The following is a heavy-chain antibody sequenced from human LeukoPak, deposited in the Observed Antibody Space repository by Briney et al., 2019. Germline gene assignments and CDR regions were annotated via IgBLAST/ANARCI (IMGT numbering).Heavy chain of an antibody. CDR3: AKKYSSSRYYFDY. CDR2: IRYDGTNK. D-gene: IGHD6-6*01. Sequence: PGGSLILSCAASGFTFSTYWMPWVRQAPGKGLEWVAFIRYDGTNKYYADSVKGRFTISRDNSKNTLYLQMNSLRAEDTAVYYWAKKYSSSRYYFDYWGQGTLVTVSS. J-gene: IGHJ4*02. CDR1: GFTFSTYW. V-gene: IGHV3-30*02.